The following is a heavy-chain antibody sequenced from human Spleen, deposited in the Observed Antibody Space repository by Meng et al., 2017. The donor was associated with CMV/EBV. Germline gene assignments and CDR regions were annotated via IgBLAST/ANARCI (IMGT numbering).Heavy chain of an antibody. V-gene: IGHV3-30*02. CDR1: GFTFSSFA. J-gene: IGHJ5*02. Sequence: GESLKISCAASGFTFSSFAMHWVRQAPGKGLEWLAIIRNDGTNTYYADSLKGRVTISRDNSRNTLSLEMTSLRPEDTAVYYCAKDRRPGLLGILVIVDQWGPGTLVTVSS. CDR3: AKDRRPGLLGILVIVDQ. D-gene: IGHD3-16*01. CDR2: IRNDGTNT.